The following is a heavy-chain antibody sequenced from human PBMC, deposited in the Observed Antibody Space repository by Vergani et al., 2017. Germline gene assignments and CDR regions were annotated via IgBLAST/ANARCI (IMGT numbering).Heavy chain of an antibody. J-gene: IGHJ5*02. CDR2: IWYDGSNK. Sequence: QVQLVESGGGVVQPGRSLRLSCAASGFTFSSYGMHWVRQAPGKGLEVVAVIWYDGSNKYYAESVKGRFTISRDNSKNTRDLQKNSLRAEDTAVYYCARGGYCTNGVCLTQWFDPWGQGTLVTVDS. CDR3: ARGGYCTNGVCLTQWFDP. D-gene: IGHD2-8*01. CDR1: GFTFSSYG. V-gene: IGHV3-33*01.